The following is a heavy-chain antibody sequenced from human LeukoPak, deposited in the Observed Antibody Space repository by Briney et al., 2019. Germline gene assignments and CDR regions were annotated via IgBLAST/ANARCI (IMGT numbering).Heavy chain of an antibody. J-gene: IGHJ5*02. D-gene: IGHD4-17*01. V-gene: IGHV3-21*01. Sequence: PGGSLRLSCTASGFTFSSYSMNWVRQAPGKGLEWVSSISSSSSYIYYADSVEGRFTISRDNAKNSLYLQMNSLRAEDTAVYYCARSPYGDFWFDPWGQGTLVTVSS. CDR3: ARSPYGDFWFDP. CDR2: ISSSSSYI. CDR1: GFTFSSYS.